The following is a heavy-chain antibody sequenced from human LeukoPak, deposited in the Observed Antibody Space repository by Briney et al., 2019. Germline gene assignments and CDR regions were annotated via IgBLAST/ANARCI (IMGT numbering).Heavy chain of an antibody. CDR1: GDSFRGYY. V-gene: IGHV4-34*01. J-gene: IGHJ4*02. Sequence: SEILSLTCDVSGDSFRGYYWTWVRQSPGKGLEWIGHISHSGDTNYSPSLTSRVSISINTSKNQFSLKLTSVTAADTAVYYCARERDGTGGFDYWGQGTLVTVSS. CDR3: ARERDGTGGFDY. CDR2: ISHSGDT. D-gene: IGHD7-27*01.